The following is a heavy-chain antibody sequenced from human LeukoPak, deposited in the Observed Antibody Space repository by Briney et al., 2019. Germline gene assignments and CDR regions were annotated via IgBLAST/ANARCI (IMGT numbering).Heavy chain of an antibody. CDR1: GVTFSSFG. J-gene: IGHJ4*02. D-gene: IGHD3-10*01. V-gene: IGHV3-30*02. CDR2: IPYGGSNK. CDR3: AKDDVLLWFGELFKAPTAIDY. Sequence: GGSLRLSCSPSGVTFSSFGMHCVRDAPGKGVEWVAFIPYGGSNKYYADSVKGRFTIRRDNSKNTLYLQMNRLRAEDTAVYYCAKDDVLLWFGELFKAPTAIDYWGQGTLVTVSS.